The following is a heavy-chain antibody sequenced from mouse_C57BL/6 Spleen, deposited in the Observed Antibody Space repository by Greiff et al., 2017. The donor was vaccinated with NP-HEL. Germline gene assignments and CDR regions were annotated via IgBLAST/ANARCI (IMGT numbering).Heavy chain of an antibody. CDR3: ARDARGDWYFDV. CDR1: GFTFSDFY. V-gene: IGHV7-1*01. CDR2: SRNKANDYTT. Sequence: DVKLVESGGGLVQSGRSLRLSCATSGFTFSDFYMEWVRQAPGKGLEWIAASRNKANDYTTEYSASVKGRFIVSRDTSQSILYLQMNALRAEDTAIYYCARDARGDWYFDVWGTGTTVTVSS. J-gene: IGHJ1*03.